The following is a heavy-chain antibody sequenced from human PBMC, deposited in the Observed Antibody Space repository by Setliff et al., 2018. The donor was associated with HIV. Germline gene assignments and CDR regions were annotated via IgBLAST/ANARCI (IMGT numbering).Heavy chain of an antibody. Sequence: SETLSLTCTVSDGSISTGRYYWGWIRQPPGKGLEWIGNIFSTASTYYNPSLKSRVTMSLDTSRSQLSLNLRSVTAADTGVYYCARVALLNDHILAAPEYVDIWGQGTQVTVSS. CDR2: IFSTAST. J-gene: IGHJ4*02. V-gene: IGHV4-39*07. CDR1: DGSISTGRYY. CDR3: ARVALLNDHILAAPEYVDI. D-gene: IGHD2-15*01.